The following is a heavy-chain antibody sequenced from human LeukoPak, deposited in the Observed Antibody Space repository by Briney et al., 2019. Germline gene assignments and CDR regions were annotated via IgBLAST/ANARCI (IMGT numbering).Heavy chain of an antibody. J-gene: IGHJ4*02. Sequence: GGSLRLSCAASGFTFSDYYMSWIRQAPGKGLEWVSGISGSGDSTYYVDSVKGRFTISRDNSKNTLYLQMNSLRAEDTAVYYCALGGYFDYWGQGTLVTVSS. CDR1: GFTFSDYY. CDR2: ISGSGDST. D-gene: IGHD3-16*01. V-gene: IGHV3-23*01. CDR3: ALGGYFDY.